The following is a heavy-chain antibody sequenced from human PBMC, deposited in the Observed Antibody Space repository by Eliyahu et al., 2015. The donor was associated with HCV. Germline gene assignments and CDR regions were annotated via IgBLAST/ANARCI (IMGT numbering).Heavy chain of an antibody. V-gene: IGHV4-34*01. CDR2: INHSGST. CDR1: GXSXSGXY. J-gene: IGHJ3*02. Sequence: QVQLQQWGAGLLKPSETLSLTCAVYGXSXSGXYWSWXRQPPGKGLEWIGEINHSGSTNYNPSLKSRVTISVDTSKNQFSLKLSSVTAADTAVYYCARREHYYDSSGSYAFDIWGQGTMVTVSS. CDR3: ARREHYYDSSGSYAFDI. D-gene: IGHD3-22*01.